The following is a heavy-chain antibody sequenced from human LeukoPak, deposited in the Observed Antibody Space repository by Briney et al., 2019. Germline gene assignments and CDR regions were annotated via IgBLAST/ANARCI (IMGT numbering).Heavy chain of an antibody. Sequence: SETLSLTCTVSGGAISSYYWSWIRQPAGKGLEWIGRIYTSGSTNYNPSLKSRVTMPVDTSKNQFSLKLSSVTAADTAVYYCAREYSSRLIYEHWFDPWGQGTLVTVSS. D-gene: IGHD6-13*01. J-gene: IGHJ5*02. V-gene: IGHV4-4*07. CDR2: IYTSGST. CDR1: GGAISSYY. CDR3: AREYSSRLIYEHWFDP.